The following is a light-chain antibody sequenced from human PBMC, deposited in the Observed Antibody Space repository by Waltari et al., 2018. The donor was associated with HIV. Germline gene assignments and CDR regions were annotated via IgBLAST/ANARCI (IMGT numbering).Light chain of an antibody. J-gene: IGLJ2*01. CDR1: SSNIGARYD. Sequence: QSMLTQPPSVSGAPGQRVTISCSRSSSNIGARYDVHWYQHIPGTAPKLLIYESTNRPSGVPDRFSASTSGTSASLAITGLQAEDEADYYCQSFDSVVTSSVFGGGTKLTVL. V-gene: IGLV1-40*01. CDR3: QSFDSVVTSSV. CDR2: EST.